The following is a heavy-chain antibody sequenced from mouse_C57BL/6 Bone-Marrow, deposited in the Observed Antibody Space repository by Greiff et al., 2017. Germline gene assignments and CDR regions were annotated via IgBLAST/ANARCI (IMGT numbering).Heavy chain of an antibody. V-gene: IGHV3-6*01. CDR3: AREGTFYYGKKDYFDY. J-gene: IGHJ2*01. D-gene: IGHD2-1*01. CDR2: ISYDGSN. Sequence: EVKLEESGPGLVKPSQSLSLTCSVTGYSITSGYYWNWIRQFPGNKLEWMGYISYDGSNNYNPSLKNRISITRDTSKNQFFLKLNSVTTEDTATYYCAREGTFYYGKKDYFDYWGQGTTLTVSS. CDR1: GYSITSGYY.